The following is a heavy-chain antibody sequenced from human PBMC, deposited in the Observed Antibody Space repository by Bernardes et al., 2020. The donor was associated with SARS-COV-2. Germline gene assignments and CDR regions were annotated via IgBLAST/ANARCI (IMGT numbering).Heavy chain of an antibody. J-gene: IGHJ4*02. V-gene: IGHV3-66*01. D-gene: IGHD3-22*01. CDR1: GFTVSSTY. Sequence: GGSLRLSRAASGFTVSSTYMSWVRQAPGQGLEWVSVIYSGGSTYYADSVKGRFTISRDNSKNTLYLQMNSLRAEDTAVYYCARDRDDSSGYDYWGQGTLVTGSA. CDR2: IYSGGST. CDR3: ARDRDDSSGYDY.